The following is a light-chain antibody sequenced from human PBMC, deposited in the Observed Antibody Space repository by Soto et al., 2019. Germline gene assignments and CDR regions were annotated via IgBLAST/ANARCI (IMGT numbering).Light chain of an antibody. CDR3: SSYTSSSVV. V-gene: IGLV2-14*01. Sequence: QSVLTQPASVSGSPGQSITISCTGTSSDVGGYNYVSWYQQHPGKPPKLMIYDVSNRPSGVSNRFSGSKSGNTASLTISGLQAEDEADYYCSSYTSSSVVLCGGTKVTVL. CDR2: DVS. CDR1: SSDVGGYNY. J-gene: IGLJ2*01.